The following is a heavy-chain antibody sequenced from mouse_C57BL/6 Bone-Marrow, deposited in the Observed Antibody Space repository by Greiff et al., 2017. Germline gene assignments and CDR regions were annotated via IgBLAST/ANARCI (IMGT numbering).Heavy chain of an antibody. J-gene: IGHJ3*01. D-gene: IGHD1-1*01. V-gene: IGHV6-3*01. CDR1: GFTFSNYW. Sequence: EVQLQQSGGGLVQPGGSMKLSCVASGFTFSNYWMNWVRQSPEKGLEWVAQIRLKSDNYATHYAVSVKGRFTISRDDSKSSVYLQMNNLRAEDTGMYYCTGDYYGSGGAYWGQGTLVTVSA. CDR2: IRLKSDNYAT. CDR3: TGDYYGSGGAY.